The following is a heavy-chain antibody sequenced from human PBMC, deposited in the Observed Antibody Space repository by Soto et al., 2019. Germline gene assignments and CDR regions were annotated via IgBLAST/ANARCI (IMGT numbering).Heavy chain of an antibody. V-gene: IGHV3-74*01. J-gene: IGHJ4*02. CDR1: GFTFSSYW. CDR3: ARGGPYSTSPYGF. Sequence: GGSLRLSCAASGFTFSSYWMHWVRQAPGKGLVWVSRINSDGSSTNYADSVKGRFTISRDNAKNTVYLEMNSLRAEDTAVYYCARGGPYSTSPYGFWGQGTLVTVSS. CDR2: INSDGSST. D-gene: IGHD6-6*01.